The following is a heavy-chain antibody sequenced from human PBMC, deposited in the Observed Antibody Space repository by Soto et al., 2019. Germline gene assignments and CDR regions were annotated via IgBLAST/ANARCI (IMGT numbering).Heavy chain of an antibody. CDR1: GFTFGDYA. J-gene: IGHJ3*01. CDR3: TRDILGSRAFDV. V-gene: IGHV3-49*03. D-gene: IGHD3-10*01. CDR2: IRSKRSGGAA. Sequence: SLRLSCTASGFTFGDYAMSWFRQAPGKGLEWLAFIRSKRSGGAAEHAASVQGRFTISRDDSKGVAYLQMNSLITEDTAVYYCTRDILGSRAFDVWGHGTMVTVS.